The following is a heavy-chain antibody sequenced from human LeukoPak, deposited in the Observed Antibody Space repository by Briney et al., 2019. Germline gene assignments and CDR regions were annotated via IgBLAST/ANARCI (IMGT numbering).Heavy chain of an antibody. CDR3: ARGPGAAVAGTSDY. J-gene: IGHJ4*02. CDR1: GGSFSGYY. CDR2: INHSGST. D-gene: IGHD6-19*01. Sequence: PSETLSLTCAVSGGSFSGYYWSWIRQPPGKGLEWIGEINHSGSTNYNPSLKSRVTISVDTSKNQFSLKLSSVTAADTAVYYCARGPGAAVAGTSDYWGQGTLVTVSA. V-gene: IGHV4-34*01.